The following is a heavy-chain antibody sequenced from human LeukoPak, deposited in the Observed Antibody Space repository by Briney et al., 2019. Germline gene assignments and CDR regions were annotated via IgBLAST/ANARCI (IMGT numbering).Heavy chain of an antibody. CDR2: DTSSTTST. Sequence: GGSLRLSCTASECSISHYAMRWVRQAPGKGLEWVSADTSSTTSTYYASSVRGRFTISRDNSMNTLYLQMNSLRADDTAVYYCSKARRGACAGVVCYYLDVWGKGTTVIVSS. J-gene: IGHJ6*04. CDR1: ECSISHYA. V-gene: IGHV3-23*01. CDR3: SKARRGACAGVVCYYLDV. D-gene: IGHD2-8*02.